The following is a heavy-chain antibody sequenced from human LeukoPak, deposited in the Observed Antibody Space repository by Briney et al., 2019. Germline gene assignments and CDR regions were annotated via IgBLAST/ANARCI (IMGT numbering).Heavy chain of an antibody. CDR2: IYTSGST. CDR1: GGSISSYY. CDR3: ARDVESSYDFWSGYYYYYYYMDV. D-gene: IGHD3-3*01. Sequence: PSETLSLTCTVSGGSISSYYWSWIRQPAGKGLEWIGRIYTSGSTNYNPSLKSRVTMLVDTSKNQFSLKLSSVTAADTAVYYCARDVESSYDFWSGYYYYYYYMDVWGKGTTVTVSS. V-gene: IGHV4-4*07. J-gene: IGHJ6*03.